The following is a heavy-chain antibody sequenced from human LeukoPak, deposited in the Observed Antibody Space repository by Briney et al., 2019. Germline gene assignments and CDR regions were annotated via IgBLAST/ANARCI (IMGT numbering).Heavy chain of an antibody. D-gene: IGHD3-22*01. V-gene: IGHV1-69*04. CDR3: ARVSYDSSGYYYSLYYYYGMDV. CDR1: GGTFSSYA. CDR2: IIPILGIA. Sequence: GASVKVSCKASGGTFSSYAISWVRQAPGQVLEWMGRIIPILGIANYAQKFQGRVTITADKSTSTAYMELSSLRSEDTAVYYCARVSYDSSGYYYSLYYYYGMDVWGQGTTVTVSS. J-gene: IGHJ6*02.